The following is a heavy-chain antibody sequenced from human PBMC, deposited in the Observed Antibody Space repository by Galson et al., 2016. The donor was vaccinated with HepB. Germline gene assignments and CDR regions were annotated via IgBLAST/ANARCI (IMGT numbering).Heavy chain of an antibody. V-gene: IGHV3-23*01. D-gene: IGHD3-10*01. CDR2: ISGSGHNT. J-gene: IGHJ4*02. Sequence: SLRLSCAASGFAFSSYAMSWVRQAPGEGLEWVSSISGSGHNTYYADSVQGRFTISRDNSKNTLYLEMNNLRTEDTAIYYCTRVGPSGYFFDYWGQGALLTVSS. CDR3: TRVGPSGYFFDY. CDR1: GFAFSSYA.